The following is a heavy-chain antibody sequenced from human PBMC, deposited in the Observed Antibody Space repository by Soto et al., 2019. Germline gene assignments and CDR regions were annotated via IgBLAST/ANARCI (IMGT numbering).Heavy chain of an antibody. CDR1: GFTFSSYW. CDR2: INSDGSST. D-gene: IGHD3-3*01. J-gene: IGHJ6*02. CDR3: ARASATYYDFWSGYGMDV. Sequence: PGGSLRLSCAASGFTFSSYWMHWVRQAPGKGLVWVSRINSDGSSTSYADSVKGRFTISRDNAKNTLYLQMNSLRAKDTAVYYCARASATYYDFWSGYGMDVWGQGTTVTVSS. V-gene: IGHV3-74*01.